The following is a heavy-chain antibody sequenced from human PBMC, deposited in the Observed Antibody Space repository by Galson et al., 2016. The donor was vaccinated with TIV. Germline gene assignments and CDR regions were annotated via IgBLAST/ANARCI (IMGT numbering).Heavy chain of an antibody. Sequence: SVKVSCKASGYTFSKYGISWVRQAPGQGLEWMGWISGFSGNTNYARKLQGRVTMTTDTSTGTAFMEVRSLTSDDTAVYYCARDRGSMTMILVVDYCYGMDVWGQGTTVTVSS. D-gene: IGHD3-22*01. J-gene: IGHJ6*02. V-gene: IGHV1-18*01. CDR1: GYTFSKYG. CDR3: ARDRGSMTMILVVDYCYGMDV. CDR2: ISGFSGNT.